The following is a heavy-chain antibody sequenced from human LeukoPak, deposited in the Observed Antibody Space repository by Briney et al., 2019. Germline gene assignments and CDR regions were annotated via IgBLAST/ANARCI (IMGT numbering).Heavy chain of an antibody. CDR3: ARAGSSWYPYYGMDV. D-gene: IGHD6-13*01. CDR1: GFTFSSYS. V-gene: IGHV3-21*01. CDR2: ISSSSSYI. J-gene: IGHJ6*02. Sequence: GGSLRLSCAASGFTFSSYSMNWVRQAPGKGLEWVSSISSSSSYIYYADSVKGRFTISRDNAKNSLYLQMNSLRAEDTAVYYCARAGSSWYPYYGMDVWGQGTTVTVSS.